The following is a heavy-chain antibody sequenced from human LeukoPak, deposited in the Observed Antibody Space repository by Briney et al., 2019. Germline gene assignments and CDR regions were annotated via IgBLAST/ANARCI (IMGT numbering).Heavy chain of an antibody. CDR1: GYSTSSGYY. Sequence: SETLSLTCTVSGYSTSSGYYWGWIRQPPGKGLEWIGSIYHSGSTYYNPSLKSRVTISVDTYKNQFSLKLSSVTAADTAVYYCARDRKGTVTTWWFDPWGQGTLVTVSS. CDR3: ARDRKGTVTTWWFDP. V-gene: IGHV4-38-2*02. CDR2: IYHSGST. D-gene: IGHD4-17*01. J-gene: IGHJ5*02.